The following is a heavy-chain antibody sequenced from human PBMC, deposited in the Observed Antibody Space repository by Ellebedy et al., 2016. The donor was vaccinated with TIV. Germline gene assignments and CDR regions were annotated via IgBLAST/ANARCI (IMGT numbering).Heavy chain of an antibody. D-gene: IGHD6-13*01. CDR2: INQVGSDK. CDR1: GFTFSDYV. CDR3: VIIAGAGRDFDS. V-gene: IGHV3-7*03. J-gene: IGHJ4*02. Sequence: GESLKISXVASGFTFSDYVMHWVRQAPGKGLEWVANINQVGSDKKYADSVKGRFTISRDNAKSSASLQINSLRAEDTAVYHCVIIAGAGRDFDSWGQGTLVTVSS.